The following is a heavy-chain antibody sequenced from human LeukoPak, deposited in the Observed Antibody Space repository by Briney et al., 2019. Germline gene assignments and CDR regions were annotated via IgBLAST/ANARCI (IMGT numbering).Heavy chain of an antibody. J-gene: IGHJ4*02. D-gene: IGHD6-6*01. V-gene: IGHV4-4*07. CDR1: GGSISSY. CDR2: IYASGST. CDR3: ARDSNLEYSSSRGLGR. Sequence: SETLSLTCTVSGGSISSYWSWIRQPAGKGLEWIGRIYASGSTYYNPSLKSRVTMSVDTSKNRFSLRLTTVTAADTAVYYCARDSNLEYSSSRGLGRWGQGTLVTVSS.